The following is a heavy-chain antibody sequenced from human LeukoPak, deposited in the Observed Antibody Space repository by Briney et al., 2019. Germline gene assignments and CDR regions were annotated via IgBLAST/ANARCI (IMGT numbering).Heavy chain of an antibody. V-gene: IGHV3-7*01. CDR3: ARVEVTMARGVSSGYYYYMDV. D-gene: IGHD3-10*01. CDR2: IKQDGSEK. CDR1: GFTFSSYW. Sequence: GGSLRLSCAASGFTFSSYWMSWVRQAPGKGLEWVANIKQDGSEKYYVDSVKGRFTISRDNAKNSLYLQMNSLRAEDTAVYYCARVEVTMARGVSSGYYYYMDVWGKGTTVTISS. J-gene: IGHJ6*03.